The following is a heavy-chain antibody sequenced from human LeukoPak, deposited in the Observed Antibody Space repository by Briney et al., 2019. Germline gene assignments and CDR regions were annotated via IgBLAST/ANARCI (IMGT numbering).Heavy chain of an antibody. CDR2: IYVDGRTT. D-gene: IGHD3-16*02. J-gene: IGHJ4*02. Sequence: PGGSLRLSCVASGFTFSNYWMHWVRQPPGKGLVWVSRIYVDGRTTNYADSVKGRFTISRDNSKNTLYLQMNSLRAEDTAVYYCARVYYDYVWGSYRRYFDYWGQGTLVTVSS. V-gene: IGHV3-74*01. CDR1: GFTFSNYW. CDR3: ARVYYDYVWGSYRRYFDY.